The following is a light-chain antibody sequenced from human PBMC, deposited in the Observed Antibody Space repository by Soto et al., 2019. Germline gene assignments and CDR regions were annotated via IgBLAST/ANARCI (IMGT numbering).Light chain of an antibody. V-gene: IGKV3-20*01. J-gene: IGKJ2*03. CDR2: GAS. CDR3: QQYGRSPMYS. Sequence: EIVLTQSPGTLCLSPGEGATLSCRASQSISSNSLAWYQHKPGQAPRLLIDGASIRATGIPDMFSGSGSGTEFYLSISRLEPEDFAVYYCQQYGRSPMYSFGQGTKLEIK. CDR1: QSISSNS.